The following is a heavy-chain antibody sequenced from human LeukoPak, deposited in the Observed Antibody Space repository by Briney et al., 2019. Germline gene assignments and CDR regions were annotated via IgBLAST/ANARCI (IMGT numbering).Heavy chain of an antibody. CDR2: ISSSGSTI. CDR3: ARDYSGWSLDP. Sequence: PGGSLRLSSAASGFTFTGYYMSWIRQAPGKGLERVSYISSSGSTIYYADSVKGRFTISRDNAKNSLYLQMNSLRAEDTAVYYCARDYSGWSLDPWGQGTLVTVSS. D-gene: IGHD5-12*01. CDR1: GFTFTGYY. V-gene: IGHV3-11*01. J-gene: IGHJ5*02.